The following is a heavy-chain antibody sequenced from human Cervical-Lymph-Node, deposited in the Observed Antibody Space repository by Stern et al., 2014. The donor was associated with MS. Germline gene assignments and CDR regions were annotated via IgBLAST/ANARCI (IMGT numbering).Heavy chain of an antibody. Sequence: VQLVESGGRVVQPGTSLRLSCAASGFTFSWSAIHWVRQAPGKGLEWVAIISFDGSGEDFADSVRGRFSISRDKYQNTVYLQMDSLRRDDTAIYYCAKAAVDSSMYYPEYWGQGTLVTVSS. CDR3: AKAAVDSSMYYPEY. J-gene: IGHJ1*01. D-gene: IGHD3-16*01. V-gene: IGHV3-30*18. CDR1: GFTFSWSA. CDR2: ISFDGSGE.